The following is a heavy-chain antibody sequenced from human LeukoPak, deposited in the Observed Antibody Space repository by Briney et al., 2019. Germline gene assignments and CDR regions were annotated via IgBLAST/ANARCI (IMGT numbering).Heavy chain of an antibody. V-gene: IGHV1-2*02. CDR1: GYTFTGYY. Sequence: ASVKVSCKTSGYTFTGYYMHWVRQAPGQGLESMGWINPDSGGTNFAQKFQGRVTMTRDTSISTAYMELSSLRSDDTAVYYCAGDSISPLADFWGQGTLVTVSS. D-gene: IGHD6-6*01. CDR2: INPDSGGT. J-gene: IGHJ4*02. CDR3: AGDSISPLADF.